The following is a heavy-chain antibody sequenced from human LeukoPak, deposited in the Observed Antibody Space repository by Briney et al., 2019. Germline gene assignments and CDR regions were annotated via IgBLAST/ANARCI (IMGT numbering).Heavy chain of an antibody. V-gene: IGHV3-23*01. D-gene: IGHD1-26*01. J-gene: IGHJ4*02. Sequence: GGSLRLSCAASGFTFGDYGMSWVRQAPGKGLEWVCSITDTGSATYYADSVQGRFTISRDNSKNTLDLQMNSLTAEDTALYYCAKHSYANSWEGYYLDNWGQGTLVTVSS. CDR2: ITDTGSAT. CDR1: GFTFGDYG. CDR3: AKHSYANSWEGYYLDN.